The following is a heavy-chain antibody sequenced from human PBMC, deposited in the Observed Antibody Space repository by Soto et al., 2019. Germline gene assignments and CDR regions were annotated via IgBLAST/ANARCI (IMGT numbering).Heavy chain of an antibody. CDR1: GGSIRSYY. D-gene: IGHD4-17*01. Sequence: QVQLQESGPGLVKPSETLSLTCTVSGGSIRSYYWSWIRQPPGKGLEWIGYIYYSGSTNYNPSLKSRVTISVDTSKNQFSLKLSSVTASDTAVYYCARAYGANCSDFWGQGTLVTVSS. CDR3: ARAYGANCSDF. J-gene: IGHJ4*02. V-gene: IGHV4-59*01. CDR2: IYYSGST.